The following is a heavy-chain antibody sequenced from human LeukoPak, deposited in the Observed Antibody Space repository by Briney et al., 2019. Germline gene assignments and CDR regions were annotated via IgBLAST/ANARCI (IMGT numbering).Heavy chain of an antibody. J-gene: IGHJ4*02. V-gene: IGHV3-7*01. Sequence: GGSLRRSCGASGFTVSRYWMRWVRQAPGKGLEWVANIKQDGSEKYYVDSVKGRFTISRGNAKNSLYLQMNSLRAEDTAVYYCARDLVVKGFGEPLDYWGQGTLVTVSS. CDR1: GFTVSRYW. CDR2: IKQDGSEK. CDR3: ARDLVVKGFGEPLDY. D-gene: IGHD3-10*01.